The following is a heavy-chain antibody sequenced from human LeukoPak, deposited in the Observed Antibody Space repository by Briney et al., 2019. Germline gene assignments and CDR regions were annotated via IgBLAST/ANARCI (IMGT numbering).Heavy chain of an antibody. D-gene: IGHD6-19*01. V-gene: IGHV1-18*01. CDR3: ARRSYSSGFRFHYYYYYYMDV. Sequence: ASVKVSCKASGYTFTSYGISWVRQAPRQGLEWMGWISAYNGNTNYAQKLQGRVTMTTDTSTSTAYMELRSLRSDDTAVYYCARRSYSSGFRFHYYYYYYMDVWGKGTTVTISS. CDR1: GYTFTSYG. CDR2: ISAYNGNT. J-gene: IGHJ6*03.